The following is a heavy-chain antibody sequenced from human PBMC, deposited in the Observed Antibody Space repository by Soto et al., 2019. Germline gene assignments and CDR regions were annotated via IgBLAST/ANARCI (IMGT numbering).Heavy chain of an antibody. CDR1: GGSISSGGYS. CDR3: ARARATIAAAAIFDC. J-gene: IGHJ4*02. Sequence: TLSLTCAVSGGSISSGGYSWSWIRQPPGKGLEWIGYIYHSGSTYYNPSLKSRVTISVDTSKNQFSLKLTSVTAADTAVYYCARARATIAAAAIFDCWGQGTLVTVSS. V-gene: IGHV4-30-2*01. CDR2: IYHSGST. D-gene: IGHD6-13*01.